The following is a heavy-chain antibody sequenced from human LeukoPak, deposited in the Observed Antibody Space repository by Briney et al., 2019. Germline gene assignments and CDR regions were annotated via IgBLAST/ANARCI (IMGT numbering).Heavy chain of an antibody. CDR1: GFTFSSYA. Sequence: PGGSLRLSCAASGFTFSSYAVSWVRQAPEKGLEWVSAISGSGGSTYYADSVKGRFTISRDNSKNTLYLQMNSLRAEDTAVYYCAKQWGYSVPPTIDYWGQGTLVTVSS. J-gene: IGHJ4*02. V-gene: IGHV3-23*01. CDR2: ISGSGGST. CDR3: AKQWGYSVPPTIDY. D-gene: IGHD5/OR15-5a*01.